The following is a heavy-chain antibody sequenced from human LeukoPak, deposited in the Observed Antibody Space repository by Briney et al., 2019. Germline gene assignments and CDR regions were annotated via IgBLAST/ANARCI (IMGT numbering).Heavy chain of an antibody. J-gene: IGHJ4*02. Sequence: GGSLRLSCAASGFTFSSYWMHWVRQAPGKGLVWVSRINSDGSSTSYADSVKGRFTISRDNAKNTLYLQMNSLRAEDTALYYCASRGYCSSTSCFDYWGQGTLVTVSS. D-gene: IGHD2-2*01. CDR1: GFTFSSYW. CDR3: ASRGYCSSTSCFDY. V-gene: IGHV3-74*01. CDR2: INSDGSST.